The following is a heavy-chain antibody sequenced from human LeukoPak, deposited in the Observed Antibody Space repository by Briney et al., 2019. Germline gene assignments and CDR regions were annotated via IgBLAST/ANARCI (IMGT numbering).Heavy chain of an antibody. CDR2: ISGSGGST. CDR1: GATFSSYT. V-gene: IGHV3-23*01. J-gene: IGHJ4*02. D-gene: IGHD5-12*01. CDR3: AKQAGRGYDSLFDY. Sequence: GGSLRLSCAASGATFSSYTMNWVRQAPGKGLEWVSAISGSGGSTYYADSVKGRFTISRDNSKNTLYLQMNSLRAEDTAVYYCAKQAGRGYDSLFDYWGQGTLVTVSS.